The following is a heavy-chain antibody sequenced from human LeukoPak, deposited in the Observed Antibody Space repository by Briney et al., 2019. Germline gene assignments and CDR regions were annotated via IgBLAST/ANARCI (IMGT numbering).Heavy chain of an antibody. V-gene: IGHV3-21*01. Sequence: GGSLRLSCAASGFTFSSYSMNWVRQAPRKGLEWVSSISSSSSYIYYADSVKGRFTISRDNAKNSLYLQMNSLRAEDTAVYYCARVCSNTSCWGAFDIWGQGTMVTVSS. CDR2: ISSSSSYI. CDR1: GFTFSSYS. D-gene: IGHD2-2*01. J-gene: IGHJ3*02. CDR3: ARVCSNTSCWGAFDI.